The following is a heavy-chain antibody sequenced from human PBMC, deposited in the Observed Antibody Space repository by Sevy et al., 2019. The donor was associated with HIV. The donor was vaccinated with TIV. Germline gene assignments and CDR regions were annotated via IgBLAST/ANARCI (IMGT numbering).Heavy chain of an antibody. V-gene: IGHV1-18*01. D-gene: IGHD3-22*01. Sequence: ASVKVSCKASDYTFSTQGFNWVRQAPGRGLEWMGWISAYNGNTKYAQKFQGRVTMTTDTSTSTAYMELRSLTSDDTAVYYCARDWAPGYYYDAIGVKRDYYFDYWGQGTLVTVSS. J-gene: IGHJ4*02. CDR3: ARDWAPGYYYDAIGVKRDYYFDY. CDR2: ISAYNGNT. CDR1: DYTFSTQG.